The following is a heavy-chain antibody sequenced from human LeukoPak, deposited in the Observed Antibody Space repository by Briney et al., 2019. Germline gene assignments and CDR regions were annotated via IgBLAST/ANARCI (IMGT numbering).Heavy chain of an antibody. J-gene: IGHJ5*02. Sequence: PGGSLRLSCAASGFAFNFYAMTWVRQAPGKGLQWVSTINASGGNTYYADSVRGRFTISRDNSKDTLYLQLNSLTAEDTAIYYCAKPISGGLAASADWFDPWGQGTLVTVSS. V-gene: IGHV3-23*01. D-gene: IGHD6-25*01. CDR2: INASGGNT. CDR3: AKPISGGLAASADWFDP. CDR1: GFAFNFYA.